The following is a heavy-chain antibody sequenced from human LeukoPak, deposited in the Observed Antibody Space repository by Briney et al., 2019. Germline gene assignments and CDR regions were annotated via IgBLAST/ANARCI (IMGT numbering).Heavy chain of an antibody. J-gene: IGHJ4*02. CDR2: ISYDGSNK. CDR3: ARDRPQSTMIVSYYFDY. D-gene: IGHD3-22*01. CDR1: GFTFSSYA. V-gene: IGHV3-30-3*01. Sequence: GGSLRLSCAASGFTFSSYAMHWVRQAPGKGLEWVAVISYDGSNKYYADSVKGRFTISRDNSKNTLYLQMNSLRAEDTAVYYCARDRPQSTMIVSYYFDYWGQGTLVTVSS.